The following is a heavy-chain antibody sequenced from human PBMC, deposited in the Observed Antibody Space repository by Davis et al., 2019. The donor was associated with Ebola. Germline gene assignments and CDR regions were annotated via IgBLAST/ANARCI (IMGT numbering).Heavy chain of an antibody. CDR1: GFIFSNYA. CDR2: FSHSERER. D-gene: IGHD3-3*01. J-gene: IGHJ4*02. CDR3: AREGFDEVLDY. Sequence: PGGSLRLSCAASGFIFSNYALHLVRQAPGKGLEWVAVFSHSERERFYADSVKGRFTISRDNSENTLYLQMNSLTADDTSVYYCAREGFDEVLDYWGQGTPVTVSS. V-gene: IGHV3-30*04.